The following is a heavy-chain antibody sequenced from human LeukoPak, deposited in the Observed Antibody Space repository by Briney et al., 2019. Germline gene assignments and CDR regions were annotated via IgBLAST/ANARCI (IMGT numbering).Heavy chain of an antibody. V-gene: IGHV3-21*01. CDR2: ISSSSSYI. CDR3: AIAVEMATNDAFDI. CDR1: GFTFSSYS. Sequence: GGPLRLSCAASGFTFSSYSMNWVRQAPGKGLEWVSSISSSSSYIYYADSVKGRFTISRDNAKNSLYLQMNSLRAEDTAVYYCAIAVEMATNDAFDIWGQGTMVTVSS. D-gene: IGHD5-24*01. J-gene: IGHJ3*02.